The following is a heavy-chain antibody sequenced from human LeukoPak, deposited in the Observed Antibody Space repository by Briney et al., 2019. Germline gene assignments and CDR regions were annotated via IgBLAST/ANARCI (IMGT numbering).Heavy chain of an antibody. CDR1: GFTFTTRSA. V-gene: IGHV1-58*01. CDR3: AAPYSSTWFDY. Sequence: AASVKVSCKASGFTFTTRSAVQWVRQARGQRLEWIGWIVVGSDNTNYAQEFQERVTITRDMSTSTAYMELSSLRSEDTAVYYCAAPYSSTWFDYWGQGTLVTVSS. J-gene: IGHJ4*02. CDR2: IVVGSDNT. D-gene: IGHD6-13*01.